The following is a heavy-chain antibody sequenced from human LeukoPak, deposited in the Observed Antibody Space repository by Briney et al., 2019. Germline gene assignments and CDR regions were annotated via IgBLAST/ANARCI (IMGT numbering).Heavy chain of an antibody. Sequence: GSLRLSCAASGFTFSSYAMHWVRQAPGKGLEYVSAISSNGGSTYYANSVKGRFTISRDNSKNTLYLQMGSLRAEDMAVYYCAVLSQCLGQGAFDYWGQGTLVTVSS. CDR1: GFTFSSYA. V-gene: IGHV3-64*01. CDR2: ISSNGGST. CDR3: AVLSQCLGQGAFDY. J-gene: IGHJ4*02. D-gene: IGHD6-19*01.